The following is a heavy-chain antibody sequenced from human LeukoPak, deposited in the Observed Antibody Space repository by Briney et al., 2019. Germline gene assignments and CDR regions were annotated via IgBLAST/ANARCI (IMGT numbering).Heavy chain of an antibody. Sequence: ASVKVSCKASGYTFTGYYMHWVREAPGQGLEYMGRINPISGGTVYAQQLQGRVTITRDTSITTPYMELTSLRSDDTAVYYCARYCSSTSCYSDYWGQGTLVTVSS. CDR2: INPISGGT. CDR1: GYTFTGYY. D-gene: IGHD2-2*01. CDR3: ARYCSSTSCYSDY. V-gene: IGHV1-2*06. J-gene: IGHJ4*02.